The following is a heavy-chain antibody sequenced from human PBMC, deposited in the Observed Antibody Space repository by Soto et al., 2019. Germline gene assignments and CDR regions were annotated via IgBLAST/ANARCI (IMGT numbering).Heavy chain of an antibody. V-gene: IGHV3-33*01. CDR3: ARASDWGGWDYGDYSWSMDV. D-gene: IGHD4-17*01. CDR2: IWYDGSNK. CDR1: GFTFSSYG. Sequence: GGSLRLSCAASGFTFSSYGMHWVRQAPGKGLEWVAVIWYDGSNKYYADSVKGRFTISRDNSKNTLYLQMNSLRAEDTAVYYCARASDWGGWDYGDYSWSMDVWGQGTTVTVSS. J-gene: IGHJ6*02.